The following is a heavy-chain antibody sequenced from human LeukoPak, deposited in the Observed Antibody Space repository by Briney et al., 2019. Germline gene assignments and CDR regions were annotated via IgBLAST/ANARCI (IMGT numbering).Heavy chain of an antibody. CDR1: GFTFSNAW. CDR2: IKSKTDGGTT. V-gene: IGHV3-15*01. Sequence: GGSLRLSCAASGFTFSNAWMSWVRQAPGKGLEWVGRIKSKTDGGTTDYAAPVKGRFTISRDDSKNTLYLQMNSLKTEDTAVYYCTTDPRVAAAGTLNQLGYWGQGTLVTVSS. J-gene: IGHJ4*02. D-gene: IGHD6-13*01. CDR3: TTDPRVAAAGTLNQLGY.